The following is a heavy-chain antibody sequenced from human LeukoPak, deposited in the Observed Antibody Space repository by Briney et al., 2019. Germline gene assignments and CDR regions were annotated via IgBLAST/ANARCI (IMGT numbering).Heavy chain of an antibody. CDR3: ARVVKGYYYDSSGYYSGYYFDY. Sequence: ASVKVSCKASGYTFTGYYMHWVRQAPGQGLEWMGWINPNSGGTNYAQKFQGRVTMTRDTSISTAYMELSRLGSDDTAVYYCARVVKGYYYDSSGYYSGYYFDYWGQGTLVTVSS. D-gene: IGHD3-22*01. CDR2: INPNSGGT. V-gene: IGHV1-2*02. J-gene: IGHJ4*02. CDR1: GYTFTGYY.